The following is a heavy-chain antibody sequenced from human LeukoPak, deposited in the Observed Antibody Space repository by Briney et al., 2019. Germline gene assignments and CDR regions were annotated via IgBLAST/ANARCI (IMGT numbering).Heavy chain of an antibody. D-gene: IGHD5-18*01. Sequence: ASVKVSCKASGGTFSSYAISWVRQAPGQGLEWMGGIIPIFGTANYAQKFQGRVTITADESTSTAYMELSSLRSEDTAVYYCARARRVDTAMAWYYYYGMDVWGQGTTVTVSS. CDR1: GGTFSSYA. CDR3: ARARRVDTAMAWYYYYGMDV. V-gene: IGHV1-69*13. CDR2: IIPIFGTA. J-gene: IGHJ6*02.